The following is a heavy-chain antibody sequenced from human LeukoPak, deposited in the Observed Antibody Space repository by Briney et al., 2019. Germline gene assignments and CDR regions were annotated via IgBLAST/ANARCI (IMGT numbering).Heavy chain of an antibody. Sequence: SETLSLTCAVYGGSFSGYYWSWIRQPPGKGLEWIGEINHSGSTNYNPSLKSRVTISVDTSKNQFSLKLSSVTAADTAVYYCASGYSSGWHDYWGQGTLVTVSS. CDR2: INHSGST. V-gene: IGHV4-34*01. D-gene: IGHD6-19*01. CDR3: ASGYSSGWHDY. CDR1: GGSFSGYY. J-gene: IGHJ4*02.